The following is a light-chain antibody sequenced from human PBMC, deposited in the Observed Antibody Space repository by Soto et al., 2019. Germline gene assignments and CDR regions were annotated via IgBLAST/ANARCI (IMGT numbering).Light chain of an antibody. CDR2: AAS. CDR3: QQANSFLGLT. Sequence: DIQMTRPQSPWFQLLGARVPIPFRAGRGFTGWLAWYQQKPGKAPKLLIYAASSLQSGVPSRFSGSGSGTDFTLTISSLQPEDFATYYCQQANSFLGLTFGGGTKVEIK. V-gene: IGKV1-12*01. CDR1: RGFTGW. J-gene: IGKJ4*01.